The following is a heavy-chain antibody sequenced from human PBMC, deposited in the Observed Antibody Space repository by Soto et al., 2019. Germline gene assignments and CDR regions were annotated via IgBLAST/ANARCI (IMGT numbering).Heavy chain of an antibody. J-gene: IGHJ6*03. D-gene: IGHD3-10*01. Sequence: ASVKVSCKASGYTFTSYGISWVRQAPGQGLEWMGWISAYNGNTNYAQKLQGRVTMTTDTSTSTAYMELRSLRSDDTAVYYCARDRGLEVRGGSEYYYMDVWGKGTTVTVSS. CDR1: GYTFTSYG. CDR3: ARDRGLEVRGGSEYYYMDV. V-gene: IGHV1-18*01. CDR2: ISAYNGNT.